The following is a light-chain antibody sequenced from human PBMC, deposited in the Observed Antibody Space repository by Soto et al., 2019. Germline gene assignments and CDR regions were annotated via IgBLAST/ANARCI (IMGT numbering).Light chain of an antibody. Sequence: QSALTQPASVSGSPGQSIAISCTGSGSDVGGYNYVSWYQQHPGKAPKLIIYGVSHRPSGVSTRFSASRSAYTASLTISGLQAEDEADYYCGSWDSSLSAYVFGTGTKVTVL. CDR3: GSWDSSLSAYV. V-gene: IGLV2-14*01. CDR2: GVS. J-gene: IGLJ1*01. CDR1: GSDVGGYNY.